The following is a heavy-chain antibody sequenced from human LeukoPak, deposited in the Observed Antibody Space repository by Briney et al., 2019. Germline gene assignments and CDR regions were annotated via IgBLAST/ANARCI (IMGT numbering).Heavy chain of an antibody. CDR2: IYYSGST. CDR3: ARLAGGWYMDV. J-gene: IGHJ6*03. V-gene: IGHV4-39*01. Sequence: SQTLSLTCTVSGGSISSGSYYWSWIRQPAGKGLEWIGSIYYSGSTYYNPSLKSRVTISVDTSKNQFSLKLSSVTAADTAVYYCARLAGGWYMDVWGKGTTVTISS. D-gene: IGHD6-19*01. CDR1: GGSISSGSYY.